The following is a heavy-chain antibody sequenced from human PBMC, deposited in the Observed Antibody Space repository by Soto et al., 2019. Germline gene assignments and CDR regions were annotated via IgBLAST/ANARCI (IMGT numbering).Heavy chain of an antibody. CDR1: GFTCGSYA. CDR3: ARDASTGAADYYFDY. J-gene: IGHJ4*02. D-gene: IGHD4-17*01. Sequence: PGGSLRLSCAASGFTCGSYATHWVRQAPGKGLEWVAVISYDGRDKKHADSVKGRFTISRDNSNNMVYLQMNSLRAEDTAVYYCARDASTGAADYYFDYWGQGT. CDR2: ISYDGRDK. V-gene: IGHV3-30*04.